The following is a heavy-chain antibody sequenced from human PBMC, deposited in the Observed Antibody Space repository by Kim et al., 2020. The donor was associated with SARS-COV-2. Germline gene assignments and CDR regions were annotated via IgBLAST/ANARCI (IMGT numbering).Heavy chain of an antibody. CDR2: ISYDGSNK. D-gene: IGHD2-15*01. V-gene: IGHV3-30-3*01. CDR1: GFTFSSYA. CDR3: ARDIRVAARGSFDY. J-gene: IGHJ4*02. Sequence: GGSLRLSCAASGFTFSSYAMHWVRQAPGKGLEWVAVISYDGSNKYYADSVKGRFTISRDNSKNTLYLQMNSLRAEDTAVYYCARDIRVAARGSFDYWGQGTLVTVSS.